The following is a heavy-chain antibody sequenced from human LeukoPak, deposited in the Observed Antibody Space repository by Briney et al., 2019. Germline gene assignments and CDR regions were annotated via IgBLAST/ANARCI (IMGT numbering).Heavy chain of an antibody. CDR2: IYPGDSDT. D-gene: IGHD1-1*01. CDR3: ARQNSGSWNENWFDP. J-gene: IGHJ5*02. Sequence: GESLKISCKGSGYSFTSYWIGWVRQMPGKGLEWMGIIYPGDSDTTYSPSFQGHVTISADKSISTAFLQWSSLKASDTAIYYCARQNSGSWNENWFDPWGQGTLVTVSS. CDR1: GYSFTSYW. V-gene: IGHV5-51*01.